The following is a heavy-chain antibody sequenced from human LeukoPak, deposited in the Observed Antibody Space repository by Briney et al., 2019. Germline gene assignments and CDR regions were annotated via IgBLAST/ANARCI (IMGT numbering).Heavy chain of an antibody. Sequence: GGSLRPSCAVSGFTFSSFAMSWVRQAPGKGPEWVSVISDSGGTTFYADSVKGRFTISRDNSKNTLYLQMSSLRAEDTAVYYCAKEASGYGYYFDYWGQGTLVTVSS. D-gene: IGHD3-10*01. CDR2: ISDSGGTT. V-gene: IGHV3-23*01. J-gene: IGHJ4*02. CDR1: GFTFSSFA. CDR3: AKEASGYGYYFDY.